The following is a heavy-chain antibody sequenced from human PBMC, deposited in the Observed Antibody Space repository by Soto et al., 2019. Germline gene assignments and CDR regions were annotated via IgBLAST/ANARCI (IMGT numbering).Heavy chain of an antibody. CDR1: GGSISSYY. Sequence: SETLSLTCTVSGGSISSYYWSWIRQPPGKGLEWIGYIYYSGSTNYNPSPKSRVTISVDTSKNQFSLKLSSVTAADTAVYYCASGPPVTIFGVVIIPNYYYYYMDVWGKGTTVTVSS. CDR2: IYYSGST. V-gene: IGHV4-59*01. D-gene: IGHD3-3*01. CDR3: ASGPPVTIFGVVIIPNYYYYYMDV. J-gene: IGHJ6*03.